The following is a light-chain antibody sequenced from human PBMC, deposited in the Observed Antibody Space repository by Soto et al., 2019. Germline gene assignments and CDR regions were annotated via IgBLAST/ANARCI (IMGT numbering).Light chain of an antibody. CDR3: AAWDDTLNGQV. J-gene: IGLJ3*02. Sequence: QSVLTQPPSVSGAPGQRVTISCTGSSSNIGAGYPVHWYQQLPGTAPKLLVAGNRPSGVPDRFSVSKSGTSVSLAISGLRSEDEATYYCAAWDDTLNGQVFGGGTQLTVL. CDR1: SSNIGAGYP. CDR2: G. V-gene: IGLV1-40*01.